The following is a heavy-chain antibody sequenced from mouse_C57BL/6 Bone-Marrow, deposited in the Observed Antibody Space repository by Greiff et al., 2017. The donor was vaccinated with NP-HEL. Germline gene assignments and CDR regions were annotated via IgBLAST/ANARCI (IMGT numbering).Heavy chain of an antibody. Sequence: EVQLQQSGPELVKPGASVKISCKASGYSFTDYNMNWVKQSNGKSLEWIGVINPNYGTTSYNQKFKGKATLTVYQSSSTAYMQLNSLTSEDSAVYYCARPATVVATDYAMDDWGQGTPVTVSA. CDR3: ARPATVVATDYAMDD. CDR1: GYSFTDYN. V-gene: IGHV1-39*01. CDR2: INPNYGTT. D-gene: IGHD1-1*01. J-gene: IGHJ4*01.